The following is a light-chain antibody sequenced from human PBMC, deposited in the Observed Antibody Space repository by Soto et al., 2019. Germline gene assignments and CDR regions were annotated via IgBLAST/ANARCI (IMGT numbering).Light chain of an antibody. Sequence: SQMPQSPSTLSASFGDSFAVTCRASQSIRSLLAWYQQKPGTAPKVLIYDASSLGSGVPSRFSGSGSGTEFTLTISSLQPDDFATYFCQQYQPYSTFGQGTRLAIK. CDR2: DAS. CDR1: QSIRSL. CDR3: QQYQPYST. V-gene: IGKV1-5*01. J-gene: IGKJ5*01.